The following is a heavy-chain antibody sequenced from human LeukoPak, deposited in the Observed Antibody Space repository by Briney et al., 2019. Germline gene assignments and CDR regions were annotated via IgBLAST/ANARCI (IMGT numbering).Heavy chain of an antibody. Sequence: GGSLRLSCAASGFTFSSYEMNWVRQAPGKGLEWVSYISSSGSTIYYADSVKGRFTISRDNAKNSLYPQMNSLRAEDTAVYYCARVSPGYSYGHYYYYYMDVWGKGTTVTVSS. J-gene: IGHJ6*03. V-gene: IGHV3-48*03. D-gene: IGHD5-18*01. CDR1: GFTFSSYE. CDR3: ARVSPGYSYGHYYYYYMDV. CDR2: ISSSGSTI.